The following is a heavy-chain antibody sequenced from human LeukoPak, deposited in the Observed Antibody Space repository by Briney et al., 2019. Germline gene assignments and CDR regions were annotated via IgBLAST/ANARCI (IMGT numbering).Heavy chain of an antibody. D-gene: IGHD1-1*01. CDR3: AGDTATTGGGLDS. J-gene: IGHJ4*02. CDR1: GLSVSGTH. CDR2: IYTGGTT. Sequence: GGSLRLSCAVSGLSVSGTHMSWVRQAPGKGLEWVSAIYTGGTTYYADSVKGRFTVSRDNSKNTLYLHLNNLRAEDTAVYYCAGDTATTGGGLDSWGQGTLVTVSS. V-gene: IGHV3-53*01.